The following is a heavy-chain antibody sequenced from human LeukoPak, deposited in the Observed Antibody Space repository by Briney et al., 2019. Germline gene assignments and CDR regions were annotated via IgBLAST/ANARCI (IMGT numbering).Heavy chain of an antibody. J-gene: IGHJ3*02. Sequence: GASVKVSCKASGYTFTGYYMHWVRQAPGQGLEWMGRIIPILGIANYAQKFQGRVTITADKSTSTAYMELSSPRSEDTAVYYCARXPDYGDYRDGAFDIWGQGTMVSVSS. CDR3: ARXPDYGDYRDGAFDI. CDR2: IIPILGIA. V-gene: IGHV1-69*02. CDR1: GYTFTGYY. D-gene: IGHD4-17*01.